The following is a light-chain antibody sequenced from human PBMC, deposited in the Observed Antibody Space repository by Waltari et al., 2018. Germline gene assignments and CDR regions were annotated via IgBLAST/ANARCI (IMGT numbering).Light chain of an antibody. CDR2: RSD. CDR1: SSNIGRTS. J-gene: IGLJ2*01. V-gene: IGLV1-44*01. Sequence: QSLLTQPPSLSGAPGQRVTISCSGGSSNIGRTSVIWYAQVAGTTPKLLMYRSDQRPSGVSDRFSGSKSGTSASLAITGLLFADEADYICATWDDSLNAWIFGGGTRLTVL. CDR3: ATWDDSLNAWI.